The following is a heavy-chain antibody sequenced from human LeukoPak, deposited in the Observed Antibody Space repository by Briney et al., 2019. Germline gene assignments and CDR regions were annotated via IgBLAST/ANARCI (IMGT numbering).Heavy chain of an antibody. CDR2: ISSSGSTI. CDR1: GFTFSDYY. Sequence: GGSLRLSCAASGFTFSDYYMSWIRQAPGKGLEWVSYISSSGSTIYYADSVKDRFTISRDNAKNSLYLQVNSLRAEDTAVYYCAGARLWFGELLYGYYYGMDVWGQGTTVTVSS. CDR3: AGARLWFGELLYGYYYGMDV. V-gene: IGHV3-11*01. J-gene: IGHJ6*02. D-gene: IGHD3-10*01.